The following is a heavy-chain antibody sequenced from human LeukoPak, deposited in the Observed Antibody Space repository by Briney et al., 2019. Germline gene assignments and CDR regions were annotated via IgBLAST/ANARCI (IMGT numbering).Heavy chain of an antibody. CDR1: GFTFSSYW. J-gene: IGHJ6*03. V-gene: IGHV3-7*01. CDR3: ARDLGVVIAHYYYYYMDV. CDR2: IKQDGSEK. D-gene: IGHD3-22*01. Sequence: GGSLRLSCAASGFTFSSYWMSWVRQAPGKGMEWVANIKQDGSEKYYVDSVKGRFTISRDNAKNSLYLQMNSLRAEDTAVYYCARDLGVVIAHYYYYYMDVWGKGTTVTVSS.